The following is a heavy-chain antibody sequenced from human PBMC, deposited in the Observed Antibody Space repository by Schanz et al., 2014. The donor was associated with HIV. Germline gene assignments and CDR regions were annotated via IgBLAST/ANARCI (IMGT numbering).Heavy chain of an antibody. CDR1: GFTFISFS. Sequence: EVQLVESGGGLVKPGGSLRLSCAASGFTFISFSMNWVRQAPGKGLEWVSSISRTSTYIYYADSVKGRFTISRDNAKNSLYLQMNSLRAEDTAVYYCARGYYDSSGEGAFDIWGQGTTVTVSS. CDR2: ISRTSTYI. CDR3: ARGYYDSSGEGAFDI. V-gene: IGHV3-21*01. D-gene: IGHD3-22*01. J-gene: IGHJ3*02.